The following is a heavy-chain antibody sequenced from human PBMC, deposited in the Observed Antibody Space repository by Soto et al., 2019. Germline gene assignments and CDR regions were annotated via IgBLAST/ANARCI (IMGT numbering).Heavy chain of an antibody. CDR2: IIPIFGTA. Sequence: QVQLVQSGAEVKKPGSSVKVSCKASGGTFSSYAISWVRQAPGQGLEWMGGIIPIFGTANYAQKFQGRVTITADESTSTAYMEVSSLRSDDTAVYYCARDLKENLVVDYYGLDVWGQGTTVTVSS. CDR1: GGTFSSYA. D-gene: IGHD3-9*01. J-gene: IGHJ6*02. CDR3: ARDLKENLVVDYYGLDV. V-gene: IGHV1-69*01.